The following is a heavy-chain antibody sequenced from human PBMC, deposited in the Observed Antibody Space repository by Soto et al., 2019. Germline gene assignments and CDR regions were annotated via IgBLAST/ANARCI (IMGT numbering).Heavy chain of an antibody. V-gene: IGHV4-34*01. CDR3: ASAGTARRGKGLFDY. CDR1: GGSFSGYY. D-gene: IGHD6-6*01. CDR2: INHSGST. Sequence: PSETLSLTCAVYGGSFSGYYWSWIRQPPGKGLEWIGEINHSGSTNYNPSLKSRVTISVDTSKNQFSLKLSSVTAADTAVYYCASAGTARRGKGLFDYWCPGTLVTVS. J-gene: IGHJ4*02.